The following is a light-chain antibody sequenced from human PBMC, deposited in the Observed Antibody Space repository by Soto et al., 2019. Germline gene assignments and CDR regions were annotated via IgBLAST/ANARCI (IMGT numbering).Light chain of an antibody. CDR2: GAS. Sequence: DIVLTQSPGTLSLSPGGRATLSCRASQSIRSSYLAWYQQKPGQSPRLLIFGASTRATGIPDRFSGSGSGKDFTLTIRGLEPEDFAVYYCYQYDTSPRTFGQGTKVEIK. V-gene: IGKV3-20*01. CDR1: QSIRSSY. CDR3: YQYDTSPRT. J-gene: IGKJ1*01.